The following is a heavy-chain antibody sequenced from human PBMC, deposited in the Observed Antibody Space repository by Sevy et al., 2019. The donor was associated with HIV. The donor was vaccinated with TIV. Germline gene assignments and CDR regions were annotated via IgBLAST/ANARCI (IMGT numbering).Heavy chain of an antibody. J-gene: IGHJ3*02. CDR3: ARPYSSGWFATFDI. Sequence: SETLSLTCSVSGASISGYYWSWIRQPPGKGLEWIGYISSSGSTKYNPPLKSRVTISIDTSKNQFSLNLSSVTAADTAVYYCARPYSSGWFATFDIWGQGTMVTVSS. D-gene: IGHD6-19*01. CDR1: GASISGYY. CDR2: ISSSGST. V-gene: IGHV4-59*12.